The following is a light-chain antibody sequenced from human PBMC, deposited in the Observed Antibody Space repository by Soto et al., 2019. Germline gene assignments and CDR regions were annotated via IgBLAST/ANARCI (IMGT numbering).Light chain of an antibody. CDR1: SSNIGSNT. V-gene: IGLV1-44*01. Sequence: QSVLTQPPSASGTPGQRVTISCSGSSSNIGSNTVNWYQQLPGTAPKLLIYSNNQRPSGVPDRFSGSKSGTSASLAINGLQSEDEADYYCAAWDDSLNVVVFGGGTKLTVL. CDR3: AAWDDSLNVVV. J-gene: IGLJ2*01. CDR2: SNN.